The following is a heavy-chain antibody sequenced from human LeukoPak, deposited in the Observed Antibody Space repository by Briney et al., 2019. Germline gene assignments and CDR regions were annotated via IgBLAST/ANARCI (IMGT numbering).Heavy chain of an antibody. V-gene: IGHV3-48*03. CDR2: ISSSGSTI. CDR1: GFTFSSYG. J-gene: IGHJ4*02. CDR3: ARATQFVVPCARGFDY. D-gene: IGHD2-21*01. Sequence: GGSLRLSCAASGFTFSSYGMHWVRQAPGKGLEWVSYISSSGSTIYYADSVKGRFTISRDNAKNSLYLQMNSLRAEDTAVYYCARATQFVVPCARGFDYWGQGTLVTVSS.